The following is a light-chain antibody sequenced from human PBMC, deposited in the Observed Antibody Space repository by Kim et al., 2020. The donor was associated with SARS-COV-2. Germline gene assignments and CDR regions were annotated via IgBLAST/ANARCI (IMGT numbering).Light chain of an antibody. J-gene: IGKJ4*01. CDR2: GSS. Sequence: EIVLTQSPGTLSLSPGERATLSCRASQSVSSSYLAWYQQKPGQAPRLLIYGSSSRATGIPARFSGSGSGTDFTLTISSLEPEDFAVYYCKKYGSSPLTFGGGTKVDIK. V-gene: IGKV3-20*01. CDR3: KKYGSSPLT. CDR1: QSVSSSY.